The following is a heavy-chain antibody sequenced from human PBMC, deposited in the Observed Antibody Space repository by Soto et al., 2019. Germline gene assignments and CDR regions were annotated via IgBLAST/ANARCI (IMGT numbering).Heavy chain of an antibody. J-gene: IGHJ5*02. V-gene: IGHV3-48*01. CDR3: AKEVSAMVRGVIIARWFDP. Sequence: GGSLRLSCAASGFTFSSYSMNWVRQAPGKGLEWVSYISSSSRTIYCADSVKGRFTISRDNSKNTLYLQMNSLRAEDTAVYYCAKEVSAMVRGVIIARWFDPWGQGTLVTVSS. D-gene: IGHD3-10*01. CDR1: GFTFSSYS. CDR2: ISSSSRTI.